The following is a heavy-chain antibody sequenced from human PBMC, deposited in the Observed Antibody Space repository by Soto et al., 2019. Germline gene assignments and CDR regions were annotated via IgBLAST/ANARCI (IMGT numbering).Heavy chain of an antibody. CDR1: GGTFSSYA. CDR3: ASAYYDFWSGPPQMHYYPSYATDV. J-gene: IGHJ6*02. V-gene: IGHV1-69*13. CDR2: IIPIFGTA. Sequence: SVKVSCKASGGTFSSYAISWVRQAPGQGLEWMGGIIPIFGTANYAQKFQGRVTITADESTSTAYMELSSLRSEDTAVYYCASAYYDFWSGPPQMHYYPSYATDVWGQGPTVTLSS. D-gene: IGHD3-3*01.